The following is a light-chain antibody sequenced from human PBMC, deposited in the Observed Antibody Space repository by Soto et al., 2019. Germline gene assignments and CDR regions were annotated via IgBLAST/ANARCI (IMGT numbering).Light chain of an antibody. J-gene: IGLJ1*01. Sequence: QSVLTQPASVSGSPGQTITISCTGTSSDVGGYNFVSWYQHHPGKAPKLIIYDVTNRPSGISNRFSGSKSGNTASLTISGLQAEDEADYYSTANSTITTYVVRTGTKLTVL. CDR2: DVT. V-gene: IGLV2-14*03. CDR1: SSDVGGYNF. CDR3: TANSTITTYV.